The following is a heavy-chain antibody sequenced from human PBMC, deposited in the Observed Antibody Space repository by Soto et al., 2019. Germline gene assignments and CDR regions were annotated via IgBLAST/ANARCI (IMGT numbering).Heavy chain of an antibody. CDR2: IKSKTDGGTT. Sequence: GGSLRLSCAASGFTFSNAWMSWVRQAPGKGLEWVGRIKSKTDGGTTDYAAPVKGRFTISRDDSKNTLYLQWSSLKASDTAMYYCARVDTAMVTTPSYYYYYGMDVWGQGTTVTVSS. D-gene: IGHD5-18*01. CDR3: ARVDTAMVTTPSYYYYYGMDV. V-gene: IGHV3-15*01. J-gene: IGHJ6*02. CDR1: GFTFSNAW.